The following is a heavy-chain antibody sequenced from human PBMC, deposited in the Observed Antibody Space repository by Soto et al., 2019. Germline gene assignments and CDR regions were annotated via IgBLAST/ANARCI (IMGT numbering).Heavy chain of an antibody. CDR2: INSDGSTT. Sequence: LRLSCAASGFTFSNHWMHWVRQAPGKGLVWVSRINSDGSTTTYADSVKGRFTISRDNAKNTLYLQLNSLRAEDTALYYCARGYSSGPDYWGQGTLVTVSS. D-gene: IGHD6-19*01. J-gene: IGHJ4*02. CDR1: GFTFSNHW. V-gene: IGHV3-74*01. CDR3: ARGYSSGPDY.